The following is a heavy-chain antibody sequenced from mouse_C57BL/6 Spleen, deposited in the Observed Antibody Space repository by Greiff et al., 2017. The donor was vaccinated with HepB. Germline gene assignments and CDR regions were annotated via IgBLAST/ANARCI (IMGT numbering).Heavy chain of an antibody. V-gene: IGHV1-9*01. CDR3: AKVYYYGSTWYFDV. Sequence: VKLQESGAELMQPGASVKLSCKATGYTFTGYWIEWVRQRPGHGLEWIGEILPGSGSTNYNEKFKGKATFTADTSSNTAYMQLSSLTTEDSAISYCAKVYYYGSTWYFDVWGTGTTVTVSS. CDR2: ILPGSGST. D-gene: IGHD1-1*01. CDR1: GYTFTGYW. J-gene: IGHJ1*03.